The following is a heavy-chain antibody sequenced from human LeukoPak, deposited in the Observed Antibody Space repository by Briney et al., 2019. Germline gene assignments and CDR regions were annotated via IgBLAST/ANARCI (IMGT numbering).Heavy chain of an antibody. V-gene: IGHV4-4*07. CDR2: IYSSGNT. J-gene: IGHJ6*03. D-gene: IGHD2-21*02. CDR1: GDSISSFY. Sequence: SETLSLTCTVSGDSISSFYWSWIRQPAGKGLEWIGRIYSSGNTNYNPSLRSRITMSVDTSKSQLSLRLNSVTAADPAVYYCARNGVTSGVRNYYYMDVWGKGTTVTVSS. CDR3: ARNGVTSGVRNYYYMDV.